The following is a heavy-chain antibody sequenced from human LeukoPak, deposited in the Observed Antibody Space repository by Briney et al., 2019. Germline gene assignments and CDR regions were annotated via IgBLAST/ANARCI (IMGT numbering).Heavy chain of an antibody. CDR2: IKEDGSEK. D-gene: IGHD1-26*01. CDR3: ARRGWEELRPPAFPFDY. CDR1: GFTFSSYW. J-gene: IGHJ4*02. V-gene: IGHV3-7*01. Sequence: GGSLRLSCAASGFTFSSYWMTWVRQAPGKGLEWLAIIKEDGSEKYYVDSVKGRFTISRDNAKNSLYLQMDSLRAEDTAVYYCARRGWEELRPPAFPFDYWGQGTLVTVSS.